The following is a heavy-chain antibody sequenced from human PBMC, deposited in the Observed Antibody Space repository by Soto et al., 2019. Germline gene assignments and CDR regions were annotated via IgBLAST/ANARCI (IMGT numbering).Heavy chain of an antibody. CDR1: GLTFSDAY. CDR2: IKKKTDGGAT. J-gene: IGHJ4*02. D-gene: IGHD4-17*01. Sequence: EGQLVESGGGLVKPGGSLKLSCEGSGLTFSDAYMSWVRQAPGKGLEWVGRIKKKTDGGATEYAAPVKGRFNISRDDSKNTLYVEMNSLKTEDTAVYYCTTDRPSRLRKPRVWGQGTLVTVSS. V-gene: IGHV3-15*01. CDR3: TTDRPSRLRKPRV.